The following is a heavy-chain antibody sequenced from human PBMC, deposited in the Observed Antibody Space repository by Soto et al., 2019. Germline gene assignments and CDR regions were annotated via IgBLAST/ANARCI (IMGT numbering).Heavy chain of an antibody. CDR1: GYTFTIYG. Sequence: ASVKVSCKASGYTFTIYGISWVRQAPGQGLEWMGWINPSGGSTSYAQKFQGRVTMTRDTSTSTVYMELSSLRSEDTAVYYCARPIRPHYYYGMDVWGQGTTVTVSS. CDR2: INPSGGST. V-gene: IGHV1-46*01. J-gene: IGHJ6*02. CDR3: ARPIRPHYYYGMDV. D-gene: IGHD3-16*01.